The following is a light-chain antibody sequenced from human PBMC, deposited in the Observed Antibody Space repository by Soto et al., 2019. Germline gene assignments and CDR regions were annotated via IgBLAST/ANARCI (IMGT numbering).Light chain of an antibody. V-gene: IGKV4-1*01. Sequence: DIVMTQSPDSLAVSLDERATIPCKSSQNILYSSNNKNYLAWFQQKPGQPPKLLIYWASTRESGVPDRFSGSGSGTDFTLTISNLQAEDVAVYYCQQYYSTPTWTFGQGTNVDIK. J-gene: IGKJ1*01. CDR2: WAS. CDR1: QNILYSSNNKNY. CDR3: QQYYSTPTWT.